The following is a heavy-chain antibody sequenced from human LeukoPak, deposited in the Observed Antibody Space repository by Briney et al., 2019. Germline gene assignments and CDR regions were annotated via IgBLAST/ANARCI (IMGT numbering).Heavy chain of an antibody. CDR3: ARADYYDSRGYLDY. J-gene: IGHJ4*02. Sequence: GGSLRLSCAASGFTFSSYSMNWVRQAPGKGLEWVSYISSSSSTIYYADSVKGRFTISRNNAKNSLYLQMNSLRAEDTAVYYCARADYYDSRGYLDYWGQGTLVTVSS. CDR2: ISSSSSTI. CDR1: GFTFSSYS. D-gene: IGHD3-22*01. V-gene: IGHV3-48*04.